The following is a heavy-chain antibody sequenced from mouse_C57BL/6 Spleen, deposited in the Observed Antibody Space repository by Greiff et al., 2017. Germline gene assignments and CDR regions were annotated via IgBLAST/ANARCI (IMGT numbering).Heavy chain of an antibody. CDR3: ASLYYGYDEYYAMDY. CDR1: GFNIKDYY. J-gene: IGHJ4*01. CDR2: IDPEDGET. D-gene: IGHD2-2*01. Sequence: EVQLQQSGAELVKPGASVKLSCTASGFNIKDYYMHWVKQRTEQGLEWIGRIDPEDGETKYAPKFQGKATITANTSSNTAYLQLSNLTSEDTAVYYWASLYYGYDEYYAMDYWGQGTSVTVSS. V-gene: IGHV14-2*01.